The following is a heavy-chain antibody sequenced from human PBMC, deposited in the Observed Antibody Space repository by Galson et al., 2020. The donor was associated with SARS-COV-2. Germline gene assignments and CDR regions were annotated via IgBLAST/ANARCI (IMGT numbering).Heavy chain of an antibody. CDR1: GGSISSYY. V-gene: IGHV4-4*07. D-gene: IGHD3-16*01. J-gene: IGHJ4*02. CDR2: IYTSGST. CDR3: ARDRGGAFDY. Sequence: SETLSLTCKVSGGSISSYYWSWIRQPAGKGLEWIGHIYTSGSTNYNPSLKSRVTMSVDPSKNQFSMNLSSVTAADTAVYYCARDRGGAFDYWGQGTLVTVFS.